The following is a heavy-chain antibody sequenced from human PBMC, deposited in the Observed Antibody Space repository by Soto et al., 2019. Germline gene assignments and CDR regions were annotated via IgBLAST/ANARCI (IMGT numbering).Heavy chain of an antibody. D-gene: IGHD6-19*01. J-gene: IGHJ4*02. V-gene: IGHV4-4*02. Sequence: SETLSLTCAVSGGSISSSNWWSWVRQPPGKGLEWIGEIYHSGSTNYNPSLKSRVTISVDKSKNQFSLKLSSVTAADTAVYYCAGGQYSSGWYYFDHWGQGTLVTVSS. CDR1: GGSISSSNW. CDR2: IYHSGST. CDR3: AGGQYSSGWYYFDH.